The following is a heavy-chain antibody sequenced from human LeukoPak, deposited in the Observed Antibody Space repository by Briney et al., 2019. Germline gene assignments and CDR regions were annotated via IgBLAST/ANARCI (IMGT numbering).Heavy chain of an antibody. D-gene: IGHD3-10*01. CDR1: GYTFTSYG. CDR3: ASGDYGDY. V-gene: IGHV1-69*13. J-gene: IGHJ4*02. CDR2: IIPIFGTA. Sequence: GATVKVSCKASGYTFTSYGISWVRQAPGQGLEWMGGIIPIFGTANYAQKFQGRVTITADESTSTAYMELSSLRSEDTAVYYCASGDYGDYWGQGTLVTVSS.